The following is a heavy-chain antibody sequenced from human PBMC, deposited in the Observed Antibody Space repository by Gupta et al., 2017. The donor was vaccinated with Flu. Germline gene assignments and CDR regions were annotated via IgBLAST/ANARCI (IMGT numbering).Heavy chain of an antibody. V-gene: IGHV3-7*01. D-gene: IGHD3-3*01. CDR3: ARGFDYDYWTGPNWFDP. CDR1: GFTFSAFW. CDR2: IKQDGSEK. J-gene: IGHJ5*02. Sequence: EVQLVESGGGLVQPGGSLRLSCAASGFTFSAFWMRWVRQAPGKGLEWVADIKQDGSEKNYLNSVKGRFTTSRDNLRDVLYLQMNSLRDEDTAVYYCARGFDYDYWTGPNWFDPWGQGTLVTVSS.